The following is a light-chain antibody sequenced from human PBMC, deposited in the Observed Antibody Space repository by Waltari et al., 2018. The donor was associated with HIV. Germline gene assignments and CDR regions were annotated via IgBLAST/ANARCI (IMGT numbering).Light chain of an antibody. CDR1: DSHTDSFYS. Sequence: QSALTQPASMSGSPGQSITISCIRLDSHTDSFYSVSWYQHHPGKAPKLVIYAASSRPAGISSRFSGSQSGNTAFLTISGHQAEDEADFYCSSISGGTLVFGGGTTVTVL. J-gene: IGLJ1*01. CDR2: AAS. V-gene: IGLV2-14*01. CDR3: SSISGGTLV.